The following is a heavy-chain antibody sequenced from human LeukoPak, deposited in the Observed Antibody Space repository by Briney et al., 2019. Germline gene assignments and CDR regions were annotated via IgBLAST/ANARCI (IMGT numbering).Heavy chain of an antibody. V-gene: IGHV6-1*01. Sequence: SQTLSLTCAISGDSVSNTIAAWNWIRQSPSRGPEWLGRTYYRSKWSYDYALSVKSRIIINADTSKNHFSLQLSSVTPEDTAVYYCTRYYYAQGGYFDYWGQGTLVSVSS. CDR1: GDSVSNTIAA. CDR2: TYYRSKWSY. J-gene: IGHJ4*02. CDR3: TRYYYAQGGYFDY. D-gene: IGHD3-10*01.